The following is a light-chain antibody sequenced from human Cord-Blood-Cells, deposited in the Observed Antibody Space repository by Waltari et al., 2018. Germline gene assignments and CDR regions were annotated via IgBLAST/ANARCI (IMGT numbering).Light chain of an antibody. CDR3: AAWDDSLSGWV. CDR1: SSNSGILY. J-gene: IGLJ3*02. CDR2: KNN. Sequence: QSLLTQPPSASGTPGQRVTISCSGTSSNSGILYVYWYQQPPGTAPKLLIYKNNQRPSGVPDRFSGSKSGTSASLAISGLRSEDEADYYCAAWDDSLSGWVFGGGTKLTVL. V-gene: IGLV1-47*01.